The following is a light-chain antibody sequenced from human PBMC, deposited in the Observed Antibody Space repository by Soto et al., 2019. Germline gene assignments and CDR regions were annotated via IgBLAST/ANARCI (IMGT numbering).Light chain of an antibody. CDR1: QSISSY. J-gene: IGKJ2*01. CDR2: AAS. V-gene: IGKV1-39*01. Sequence: DIQMTQSPSSLSASVGYRVTITCLASQSISSYLNWYQQKPGKAPKLLIYAASSLQSGVPSRFSGSGSGTDFTLTISSLQPEDFETYYCQQSYSTPHTFGQGTKVDIK. CDR3: QQSYSTPHT.